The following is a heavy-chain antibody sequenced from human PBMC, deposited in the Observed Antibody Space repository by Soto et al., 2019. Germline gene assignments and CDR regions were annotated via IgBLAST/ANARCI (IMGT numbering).Heavy chain of an antibody. J-gene: IGHJ5*02. CDR3: ARLLLRFFGGFDP. V-gene: IGHV3-21*01. D-gene: IGHD3-3*01. Sequence: GGSLRLSCAASGFTFSSYSMNWVRQAPGKGLEWVSSISSSSSYIYYADSVKGRFTISRDNAKNSLYLQMNSLRAEDTAVYYCARLLLRFFGGFDPWGQGTLVTVSS. CDR2: ISSSSSYI. CDR1: GFTFSSYS.